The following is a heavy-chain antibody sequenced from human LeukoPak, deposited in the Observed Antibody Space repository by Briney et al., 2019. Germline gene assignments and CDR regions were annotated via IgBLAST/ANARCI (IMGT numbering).Heavy chain of an antibody. CDR3: ARGLLEWLLLPHYYFDY. J-gene: IGHJ4*02. V-gene: IGHV1-46*01. CDR2: INPSGGST. D-gene: IGHD3-3*01. CDR1: GYTFTSCY. Sequence: ASVKVSCKASGYTFTSCYMHWVRQAPGQGLEWMGIINPSGGSTSYAQKFQGRVTMTRDTSTSTVYMELSSLRSEDTAVYYCARGLLEWLLLPHYYFDYWGQGTLVTVSS.